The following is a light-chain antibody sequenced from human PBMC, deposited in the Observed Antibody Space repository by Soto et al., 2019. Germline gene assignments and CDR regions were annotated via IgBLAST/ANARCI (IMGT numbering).Light chain of an antibody. Sequence: EIVMTQSPATLSVSPGERATLSCRASQSVSSNLAWHQQKPGQAPRLLIYGTSTRATGIPARFSGSGSGTEFTLTISSLQSEDFAVYHCQQYNNWPPITFGQGTRLEIK. CDR3: QQYNNWPPIT. V-gene: IGKV3-15*01. J-gene: IGKJ5*01. CDR2: GTS. CDR1: QSVSSN.